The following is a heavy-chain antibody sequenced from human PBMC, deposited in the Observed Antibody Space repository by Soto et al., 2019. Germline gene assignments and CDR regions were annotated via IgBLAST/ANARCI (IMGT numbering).Heavy chain of an antibody. D-gene: IGHD3-9*01. Sequence: SETLSLTCAVYGGSFSGYYWSWIRQPPGKGLEWIGEINHSGSTNYNPSLKSRVTISVDTSKNQFSLKLSSVTAADTAVYYCARDISAYFDYWGQGTLVTVSS. CDR1: GGSFSGYY. V-gene: IGHV4-34*01. J-gene: IGHJ4*02. CDR2: INHSGST. CDR3: ARDISAYFDY.